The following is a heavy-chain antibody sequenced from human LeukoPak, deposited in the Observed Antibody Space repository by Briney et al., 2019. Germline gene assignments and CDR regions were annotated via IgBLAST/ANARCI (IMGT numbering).Heavy chain of an antibody. D-gene: IGHD2-15*01. CDR1: GFSVSNNY. J-gene: IGHJ3*02. V-gene: IGHV3-53*01. Sequence: GGSLRLSCAASGFSVSNNYMSWVRQPPGKGLEWVAIIYSGGSTYYADSVKGRFTISRDNSKNTLYLQMNSLRAEDTAVYYCARVTRYCSGGSCYEAFDIWGQGTMVTVSS. CDR3: ARVTRYCSGGSCYEAFDI. CDR2: IYSGGST.